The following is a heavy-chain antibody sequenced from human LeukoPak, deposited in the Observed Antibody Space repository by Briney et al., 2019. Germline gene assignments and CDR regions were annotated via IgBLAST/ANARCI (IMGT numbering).Heavy chain of an antibody. D-gene: IGHD6-13*01. Sequence: GESLKISCKGSGYIFTSYSIAWVRQMPGKGLEWMGVIYPYDSEIRYSPSFQGQVTISADKSISTAYLQWSSLKASDTAMYYCARLTSSWSFDYWGQGTLVTVSS. CDR1: GYIFTSYS. CDR2: IYPYDSEI. J-gene: IGHJ4*02. V-gene: IGHV5-51*01. CDR3: ARLTSSWSFDY.